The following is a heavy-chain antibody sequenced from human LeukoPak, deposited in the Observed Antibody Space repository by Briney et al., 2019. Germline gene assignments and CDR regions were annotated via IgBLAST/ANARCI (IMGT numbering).Heavy chain of an antibody. J-gene: IGHJ4*02. CDR3: VRGDCSSISCYSTAH. CDR1: GGSFSGYY. D-gene: IGHD2-2*01. Sequence: PSETLSLTCADYGGSFSGYYWTWIRQPPGKGLEWIGEINHSGSTDYNPSLKSRVAISVDTSKNEFSLKLSSVTAADTALYYCVRGDCSSISCYSTAHWGQGTRVTVSS. V-gene: IGHV4-34*01. CDR2: INHSGST.